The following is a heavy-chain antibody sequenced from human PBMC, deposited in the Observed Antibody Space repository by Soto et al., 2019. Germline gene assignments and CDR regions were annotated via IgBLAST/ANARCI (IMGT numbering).Heavy chain of an antibody. CDR1: GFTFSSYA. V-gene: IGHV3-30-3*01. D-gene: IGHD2-15*01. Sequence: QVQLVESGGGVVQPGRSLRLSCAASGFTFSSYAMHWVRQAPGKGLEWVAGISYDGSNKYYADSVKGRFTISRDNSKNTLYLQMNSLRAEDTAVYYGARDPTRVHGSSAYYFDYWGQGTLVTVSS. CDR3: ARDPTRVHGSSAYYFDY. J-gene: IGHJ4*02. CDR2: ISYDGSNK.